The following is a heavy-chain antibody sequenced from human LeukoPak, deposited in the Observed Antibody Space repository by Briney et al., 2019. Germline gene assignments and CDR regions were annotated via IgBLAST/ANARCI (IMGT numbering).Heavy chain of an antibody. J-gene: IGHJ6*02. Sequence: PGGSLRLSCAASGFTFSSYSMNWVRQARGKGLEWVSYISSSSSTIYYADSVKGRFTISRDNAKNSLYLQMNSLRAEDTAVYYCARDQLDAYYYGMDVWGQGTTVTVSS. CDR2: ISSSSSTI. V-gene: IGHV3-48*01. CDR3: ARDQLDAYYYGMDV. CDR1: GFTFSSYS. D-gene: IGHD5-18*01.